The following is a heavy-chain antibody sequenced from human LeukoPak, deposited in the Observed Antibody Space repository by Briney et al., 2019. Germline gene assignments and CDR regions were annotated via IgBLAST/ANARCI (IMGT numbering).Heavy chain of an antibody. CDR1: GYNYRDYY. CDR3: ARVIRFYDRTEAAGYDI. V-gene: IGHV1-2*02. CDR2: TNPHSGGT. Sequence: GASVKVSCKASGYNYRDYYIHWVRHGPRQGVEWMGWTNPHSGGTRYARKFQGRVTMSRETATKTDYMGVWRLRSDDTGVFNGARVIRFYDRTEAAGYDIWGQGTRVTVSS. D-gene: IGHD3-22*01. J-gene: IGHJ3*02.